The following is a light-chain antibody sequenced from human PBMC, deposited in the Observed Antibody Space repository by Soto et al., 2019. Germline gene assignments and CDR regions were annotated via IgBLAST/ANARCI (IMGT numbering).Light chain of an antibody. Sequence: EVVMTQSPATLSLSPGQRATLSCRASQSVSRNLAWYQQKPGQAPRLLIYGASTRATGIPARFSGSGSGTEFTLTISSLQSEDFAVYYCQQYNNWPPAFGQGTRLEIK. CDR1: QSVSRN. J-gene: IGKJ5*01. CDR2: GAS. CDR3: QQYNNWPPA. V-gene: IGKV3-15*01.